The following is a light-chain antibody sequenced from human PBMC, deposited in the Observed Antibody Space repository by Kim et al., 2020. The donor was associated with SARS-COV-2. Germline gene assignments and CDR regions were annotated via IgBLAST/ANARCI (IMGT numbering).Light chain of an antibody. Sequence: SVSPGDGAILSCRASQSVGRITWYQQKSGQAPRLLFYDTSTRATGIPDRFSGSGSGTDFILIISRLEPEDFAVYYCQQYDDSPLTFGGGTKVDIK. V-gene: IGKV3-20*01. CDR1: QSVGR. CDR3: QQYDDSPLT. J-gene: IGKJ4*01. CDR2: DTS.